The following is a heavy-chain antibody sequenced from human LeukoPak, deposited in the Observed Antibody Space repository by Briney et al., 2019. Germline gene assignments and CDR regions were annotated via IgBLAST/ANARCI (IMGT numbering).Heavy chain of an antibody. V-gene: IGHV4-59*08. CDR1: GGSISSYY. J-gene: IGHJ3*02. Sequence: SETLSLTCTVSGGSISSYYWSWIRQPPGKGLEWIGYIYYSGSTNYNPSLKSRVTISVDTSKNQFSLKLSSVTAADTAVYYCARHSPSDAFDIWGQGTMVTVSS. CDR2: IYYSGST. CDR3: ARHSPSDAFDI.